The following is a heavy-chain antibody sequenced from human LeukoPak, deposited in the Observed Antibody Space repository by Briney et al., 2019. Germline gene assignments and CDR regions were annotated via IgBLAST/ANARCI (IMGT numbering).Heavy chain of an antibody. D-gene: IGHD2-8*02. V-gene: IGHV3-23*01. Sequence: GGSLRLSCAASGFTFSGYALSWVRQAPGKGLEWVSAVSGRGGSTYYADSVKGRFTISRDNSKNTLYLQMNSLTAEDTAVYYCAKSVRVDYGMDVWGQGTTVTVSS. CDR3: AKSVRVDYGMDV. CDR1: GFTFSGYA. J-gene: IGHJ6*02. CDR2: VSGRGGST.